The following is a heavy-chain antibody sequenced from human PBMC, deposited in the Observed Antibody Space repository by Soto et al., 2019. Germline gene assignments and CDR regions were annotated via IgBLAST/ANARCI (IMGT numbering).Heavy chain of an antibody. J-gene: IGHJ4*02. CDR3: ARVHKAPNYYFDY. D-gene: IGHD1-7*01. CDR1: GFTFSDYY. CDR2: ISSSSSYT. V-gene: IGHV3-11*06. Sequence: PGGSLRLSCAASGFTFSDYYMSWIRQAPGKGLEWVSYISSSSSYTNYADSVKGRFTISRDNAKNSLYLQMNSLRAEDTAVYYCARVHKAPNYYFDYWGQGTLVTVSS.